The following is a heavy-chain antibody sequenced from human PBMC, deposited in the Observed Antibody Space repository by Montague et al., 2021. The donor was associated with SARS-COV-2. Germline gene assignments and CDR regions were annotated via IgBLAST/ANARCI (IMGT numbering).Heavy chain of an antibody. CDR3: ARWAHGSGSLVEGMDV. V-gene: IGHV4-4*02. J-gene: IGHJ6*02. Sequence: SETLSLTCDVFRGSISDDYWWSWVRQPPGKGLEGIGEIYEDGTTKYNPSLKSRVTILVDKSKNQISLHLRSVTAADTAVYFCARWAHGSGSLVEGMDVWSQGTTVTVSS. D-gene: IGHD3-10*01. CDR1: RGSISDDYW. CDR2: IYEDGTT.